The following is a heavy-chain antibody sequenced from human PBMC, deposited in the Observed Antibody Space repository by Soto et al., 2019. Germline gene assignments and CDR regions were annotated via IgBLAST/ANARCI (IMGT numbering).Heavy chain of an antibody. D-gene: IGHD2-2*02. CDR1: GFNFIYYG. Sequence: QMQLVQSGAEVKKPGASVKVSCKASGFNFIYYGITWVRQAPGQGLEWMGWISAHNGNTNYAQKLEGRVTMTTDTSTSTAYMELRSLRSDDTAVYYCARSYCSTSTCYSYWLDPWGQGTLVTVSS. CDR3: ARSYCSTSTCYSYWLDP. J-gene: IGHJ5*02. CDR2: ISAHNGNT. V-gene: IGHV1-18*04.